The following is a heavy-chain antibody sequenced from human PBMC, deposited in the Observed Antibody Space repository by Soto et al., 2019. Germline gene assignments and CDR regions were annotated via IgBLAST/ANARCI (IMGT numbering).Heavy chain of an antibody. CDR2: IYYSGST. CDR3: GRQPGHCGSTTCFGYYSVDV. D-gene: IGHD2-2*01. CDR1: GGSISSSSYS. V-gene: IGHV4-39*01. J-gene: IGHJ6*02. Sequence: QLQLQESGPRLVKPSETLSLTCSVSGGSISSSSYSWGWIRQPPGKGLEWIGTIYYSGSTHYNPSPAGRVAIYADTPPTQLSLRLSSVTAADTAVYYCGRQPGHCGSTTCFGYYSVDVWGQGTTVTVS.